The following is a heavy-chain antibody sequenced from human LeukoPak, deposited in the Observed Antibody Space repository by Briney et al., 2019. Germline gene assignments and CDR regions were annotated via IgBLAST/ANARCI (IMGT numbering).Heavy chain of an antibody. CDR3: ARDLSRWSSSSPSL. CDR2: IYYSGST. D-gene: IGHD6-13*01. Sequence: SGTLSLTCAVSGGSISSYYWSWIRQPPGKGLEWIGYIYYSGSTNYNPSLKSRVTISVDTSKNQFSLKLSSVTAADTAVYYCARDLSRWSSSSPSLWGQGTLVTVSS. V-gene: IGHV4-59*01. J-gene: IGHJ4*02. CDR1: GGSISSYY.